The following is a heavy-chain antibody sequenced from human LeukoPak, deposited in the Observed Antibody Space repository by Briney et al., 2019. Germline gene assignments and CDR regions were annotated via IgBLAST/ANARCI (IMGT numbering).Heavy chain of an antibody. Sequence: APGTPSCTPSDYTFASYNITWVRQAPGQRLEWMGWISSYNGNTNYAQKFQGRVTMTTDTSTSTADMELRSLTSDDTAVYYCGKRHSSGWSGYWGQGTLVTVSS. CDR3: GKRHSSGWSGY. CDR1: DYTFASYN. J-gene: IGHJ4*02. CDR2: ISSYNGNT. D-gene: IGHD6-19*01. V-gene: IGHV1-18*01.